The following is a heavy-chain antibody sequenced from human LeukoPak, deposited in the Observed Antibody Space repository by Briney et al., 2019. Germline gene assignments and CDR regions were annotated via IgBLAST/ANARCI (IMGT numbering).Heavy chain of an antibody. Sequence: GGSLRLSCAASGFTFSSYAMSWVRQAPGKGLEWVSAISGSGGSTYYADSVKGRFTISRDNAKNSLYLQMNSLRAEDTAVYYCAREGARIAAAGTYYFDYWGQGTLVTVSS. CDR3: AREGARIAAAGTYYFDY. D-gene: IGHD6-13*01. V-gene: IGHV3-23*01. CDR1: GFTFSSYA. J-gene: IGHJ4*02. CDR2: ISGSGGST.